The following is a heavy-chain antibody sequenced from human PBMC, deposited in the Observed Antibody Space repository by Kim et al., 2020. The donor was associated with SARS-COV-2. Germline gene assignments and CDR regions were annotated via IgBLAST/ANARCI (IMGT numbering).Heavy chain of an antibody. V-gene: IGHV1-69*13. D-gene: IGHD2-2*01. J-gene: IGHJ6*01. CDR2: IIPIFGTA. Sequence: SVKVSCKASGGTLSSYAISWVRQAPGQGLEWMGGIIPIFGTANYAQKFQGRVTITADESTSTAYMELSSLRSEDTSVYYCAKLAGQYCSSTSSCYLDYYGIDVWGQGTTVTVSS. CDR1: GGTLSSYA. CDR3: AKLAGQYCSSTSSCYLDYYGIDV.